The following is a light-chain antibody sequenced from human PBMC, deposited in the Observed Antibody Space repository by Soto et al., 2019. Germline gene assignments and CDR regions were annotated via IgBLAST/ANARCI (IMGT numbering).Light chain of an antibody. CDR1: QSVSSSY. V-gene: IGKV3-20*01. CDR3: QQYGSSPIP. CDR2: GAS. Sequence: EIVLTQSPGTLSLSPGERATLSCRASQSVSSSYLAWYLQKPGQAPRLLIYGASSRATGIPDRFSGSGSGTDFTFTISKLEPENFAVYYCQQYGSSPIPFGQGTRLEI. J-gene: IGKJ5*01.